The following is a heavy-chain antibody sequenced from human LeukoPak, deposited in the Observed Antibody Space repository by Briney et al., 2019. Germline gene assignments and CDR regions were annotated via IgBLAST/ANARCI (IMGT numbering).Heavy chain of an antibody. CDR2: MNPNSGNT. CDR3: ARALGILTGYYMIHGMYV. D-gene: IGHD3-9*01. Sequence: ASVKVSCKASGYTFTSYDINWVRQATGQGLEWMGWMNPNSGNTGYAQKFQGRVTMTRNTSISTAYMELSSLRSEDTAVYYCARALGILTGYYMIHGMYVWGQGTTVTVSS. J-gene: IGHJ6*02. CDR1: GYTFTSYD. V-gene: IGHV1-8*01.